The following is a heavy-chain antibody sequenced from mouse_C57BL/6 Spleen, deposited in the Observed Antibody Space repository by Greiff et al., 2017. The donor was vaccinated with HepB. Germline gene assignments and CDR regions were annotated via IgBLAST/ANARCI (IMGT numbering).Heavy chain of an antibody. D-gene: IGHD1-1*01. CDR2: IYPGDGDT. CDR1: GYAFSSSW. CDR3: ERRTTVGDYFDY. Sequence: QVQLQQSGPELVKPGASVKISCKASGYAFSSSWMNWVKQRPGKGLEWIGRIYPGDGDTNYNGKFKGKATLTADKSSSTAYMQHSSLTSEDSAVSFCERRTTVGDYFDYWGQGTTLTVSS. V-gene: IGHV1-82*01. J-gene: IGHJ2*01.